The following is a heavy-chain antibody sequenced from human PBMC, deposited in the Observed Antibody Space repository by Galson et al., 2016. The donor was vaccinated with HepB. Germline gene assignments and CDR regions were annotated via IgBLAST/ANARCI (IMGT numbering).Heavy chain of an antibody. CDR3: AKGVVAWGITYYFDF. J-gene: IGHJ4*02. V-gene: IGHV3-23*01. Sequence: SLRLSCAASGFTFSSYTMTWVRQAPGKGLEWVSTVSDGGTSTSYADSVKGRFTISRDNSKNMVSLQMNSLRVEDTAIYYCAKGVVAWGITYYFDFCGQGTLVTVSS. D-gene: IGHD5-12*01. CDR2: VSDGGTST. CDR1: GFTFSSYT.